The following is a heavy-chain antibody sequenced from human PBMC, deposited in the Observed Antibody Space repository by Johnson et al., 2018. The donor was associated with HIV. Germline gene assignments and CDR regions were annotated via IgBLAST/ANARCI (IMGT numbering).Heavy chain of an antibody. CDR3: ATDIVVVLAVTGTGAAFDI. V-gene: IGHV3-33*03. CDR2: IWYDGSNK. CDR1: GFIFSSYG. J-gene: IGHJ3*02. D-gene: IGHD2-15*01. Sequence: QVQLVESGGGVVQPGRSLRLSCAASGFIFSSYGMHWVRQAPGKGLEWVAVIWYDGSNKYYVDSVKGRFTISRDNAKNSLYLQMNSLRAEDTAVYYCATDIVVVLAVTGTGAAFDIWGQGTMVTVSS.